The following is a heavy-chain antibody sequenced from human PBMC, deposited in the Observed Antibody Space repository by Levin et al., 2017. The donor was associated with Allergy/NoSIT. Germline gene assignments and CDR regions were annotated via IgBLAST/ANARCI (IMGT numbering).Heavy chain of an antibody. Sequence: SGGSLRLSCKASGYTFTSYGISWVRQAPGQGLEWMGWISAYNGNTNYAQKLQGRVTMTTDTSTSTAYMELRSLRSDDTAVYYCARDLDYCSSTSCLYYYYGMDVWGQGTTVTVSS. CDR1: GYTFTSYG. J-gene: IGHJ6*02. CDR3: ARDLDYCSSTSCLYYYYGMDV. D-gene: IGHD2-2*01. V-gene: IGHV1-18*01. CDR2: ISAYNGNT.